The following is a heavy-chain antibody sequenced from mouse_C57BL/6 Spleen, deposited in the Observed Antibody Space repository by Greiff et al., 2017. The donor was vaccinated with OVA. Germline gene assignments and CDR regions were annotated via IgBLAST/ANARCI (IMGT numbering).Heavy chain of an antibody. CDR2: ISYDGSN. CDR3: ARDPSNWDGEDMDY. V-gene: IGHV3-6*01. Sequence: EVQLQESGPGLVKPSQSLSLTCSVTGYSITSGYYWNWIRQFPGNKLEWMGYISYDGSNNYNPSLKNRISITRDTSKNQFFLKLNSVTTEDTATYYCARDPSNWDGEDMDYWGQGTSVTVSS. D-gene: IGHD4-1*01. J-gene: IGHJ4*01. CDR1: GYSITSGYY.